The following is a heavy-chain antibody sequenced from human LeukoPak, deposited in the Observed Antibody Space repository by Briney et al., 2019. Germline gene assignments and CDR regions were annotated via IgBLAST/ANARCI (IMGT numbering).Heavy chain of an antibody. V-gene: IGHV5-10-1*01. CDR2: IDPSDSHT. Sequence: GESLKISCKGSGSRFTSYLITWVRQMPGKGLEWMGNIDPSDSHTNYSPSFQGHVTISADKSISTAYLQWSSLQASDTAMYYCARLHTSSWYFDLWGRGTPVIVSS. J-gene: IGHJ2*01. D-gene: IGHD6-13*01. CDR3: ARLHTSSWYFDL. CDR1: GSRFTSYL.